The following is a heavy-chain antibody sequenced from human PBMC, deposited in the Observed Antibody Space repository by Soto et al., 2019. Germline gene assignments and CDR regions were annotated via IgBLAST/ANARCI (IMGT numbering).Heavy chain of an antibody. CDR2: IYYSGST. Sequence: QLQLQESGPGLVKPSETLSLTCTVSGGSISSSSYYWGWIRQPPGKGLEWIGSIYYSGSTYYNPSLKRRVTISVDTSMNRCALKLSSVTAADTAVYSCASRDSSPHYRYWGAGTLVTVSS. V-gene: IGHV4-39*01. D-gene: IGHD2-15*01. J-gene: IGHJ4*02. CDR1: GGSISSSSYY. CDR3: ASRDSSPHYRY.